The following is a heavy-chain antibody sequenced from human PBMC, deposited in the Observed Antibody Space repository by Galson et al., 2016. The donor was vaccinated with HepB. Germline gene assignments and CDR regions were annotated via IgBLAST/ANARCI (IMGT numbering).Heavy chain of an antibody. V-gene: IGHV3-30*18. D-gene: IGHD4-17*01. CDR1: GFTFSNYG. Sequence: SLRLSCAASGFTFSNYGMHWVRQAPGKGLEWVAVISHDGSLKYYGDSGKGRFTISKDNSKNTLSLQMNSLRVEDTAVYYCAKDIRGWTTVTAENDNWGQGTLVTVSS. CDR3: AKDIRGWTTVTAENDN. J-gene: IGHJ4*02. CDR2: ISHDGSLK.